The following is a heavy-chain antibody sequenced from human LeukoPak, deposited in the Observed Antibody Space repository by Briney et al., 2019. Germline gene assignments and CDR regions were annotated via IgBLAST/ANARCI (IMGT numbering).Heavy chain of an antibody. V-gene: IGHV3-21*04. CDR2: ISSSSSYI. Sequence: GGSLRLSCAASGFTFSSYSMNWVRQAPGKGLEWVSSISSSSSYIYYADSVKGRFTISRDNSKNTLYLQMNSLRAEDTAVYYCAKDHEWLRPGQFDYWGQGTLVTVSS. J-gene: IGHJ4*02. CDR3: AKDHEWLRPGQFDY. D-gene: IGHD5-12*01. CDR1: GFTFSSYS.